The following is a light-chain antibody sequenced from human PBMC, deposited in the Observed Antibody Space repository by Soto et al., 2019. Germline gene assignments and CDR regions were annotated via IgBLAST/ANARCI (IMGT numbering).Light chain of an antibody. Sequence: MTQSPSTLSAYVGDRVTITCRASQSISSWLAWYQQKPGQPPRLLIYGVSTRATGVPATFSGSGSGTEFTLSISSLQSEHLGVYYCQQDSSWPLTLGGGTNVDIK. CDR2: GVS. V-gene: IGKV3-15*01. J-gene: IGKJ4*01. CDR1: QSISSW. CDR3: QQDSSWPLT.